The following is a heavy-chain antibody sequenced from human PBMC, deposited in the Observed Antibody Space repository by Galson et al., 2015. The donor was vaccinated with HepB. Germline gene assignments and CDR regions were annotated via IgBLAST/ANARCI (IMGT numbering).Heavy chain of an antibody. CDR3: ARVQGLKWSYDFWSGWPDAFDI. Sequence: SLRLSCAASGFTVSSNYMSWVRQAPGKGLEWVSVIYSGGSTYYADSVKGRFTISRDNSKNALYLQMNSLRAEDMAVYYCARVQGLKWSYDFWSGWPDAFDIWGQGTMVTVSS. CDR1: GFTVSSNY. V-gene: IGHV3-53*01. D-gene: IGHD3-3*01. CDR2: IYSGGST. J-gene: IGHJ3*02.